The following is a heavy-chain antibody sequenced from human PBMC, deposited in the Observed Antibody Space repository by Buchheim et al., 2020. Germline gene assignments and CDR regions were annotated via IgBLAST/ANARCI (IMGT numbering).Heavy chain of an antibody. D-gene: IGHD4-17*01. V-gene: IGHV3-30*14. CDR3: ARDRAVYGDLNWFDP. Sequence: QVQLVESGGGVVQPGRSLRLSCAASGFTFSSYAMHWVRQAPGKGLEWVAVISYDGSNKYYADSVKGRFTISRDNSKNTLYLQMNSLRAEDTAVYYCARDRAVYGDLNWFDPWGQGTL. J-gene: IGHJ5*02. CDR1: GFTFSSYA. CDR2: ISYDGSNK.